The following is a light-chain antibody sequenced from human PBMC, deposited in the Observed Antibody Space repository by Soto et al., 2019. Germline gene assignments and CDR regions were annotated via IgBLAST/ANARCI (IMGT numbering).Light chain of an antibody. Sequence: IVLTQSPATLSLSPGERATLSCRASRSFASSYLAWYQQKPGQAPRLVVYGASSRATGVPDRFSASGSGTDFTLTISRLEPEDFAVYYCQQYAKAPLTFGQGTKVDIK. CDR1: RSFASSY. CDR3: QQYAKAPLT. CDR2: GAS. V-gene: IGKV3-20*01. J-gene: IGKJ1*01.